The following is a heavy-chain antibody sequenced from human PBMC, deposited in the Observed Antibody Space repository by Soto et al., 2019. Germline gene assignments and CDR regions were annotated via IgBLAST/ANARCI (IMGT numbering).Heavy chain of an antibody. V-gene: IGHV4-4*02. Sequence: QVQPQESGPGLVMPSGTLSLTCTVSGGSITNYNWWTWVRQPPGKGLEWIGDIYYSGSTKYNPSLKSRVTISVDKSKNQFSLKLTSVTVADTAVYYCAMPRGSGTYHAYWGQGTLVTVSS. CDR3: AMPRGSGTYHAY. J-gene: IGHJ4*02. D-gene: IGHD1-26*01. CDR1: GGSITNYNW. CDR2: IYYSGST.